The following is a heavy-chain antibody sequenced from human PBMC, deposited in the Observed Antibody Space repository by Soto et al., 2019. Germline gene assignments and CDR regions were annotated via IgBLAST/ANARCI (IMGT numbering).Heavy chain of an antibody. CDR2: IYYSGST. D-gene: IGHD2-2*01. CDR3: ARVSIVVVPAAGMWFDP. Sequence: SETLSLTCTVSGDSISSNSYYWSWIRQPPGKGLEWIGYIYYSGSTNYNPSLKSRVTISVDTSKNQFSLKLSSVTAADTAVYYCARVSIVVVPAAGMWFDPWGQGTLVTVSS. J-gene: IGHJ5*02. V-gene: IGHV4-61*01. CDR1: GDSISSNSYY.